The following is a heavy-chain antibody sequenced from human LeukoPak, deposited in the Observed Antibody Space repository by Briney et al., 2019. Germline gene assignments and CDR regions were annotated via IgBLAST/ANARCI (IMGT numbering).Heavy chain of an antibody. CDR2: IRYDGSNN. D-gene: IGHD6-19*01. CDR3: GFSSGWYVLDY. V-gene: IGHV3-30*02. J-gene: IGHJ4*02. Sequence: GGSLRLSCAASGFTFSSYCMHWVRQAPGKGLEWVAFIRYDGSNNYYAVSVKGRFTMSRDKSKNTLYLQMNSLRAEDTAVYYCGFSSGWYVLDYWGQGTLVTVSS. CDR1: GFTFSSYC.